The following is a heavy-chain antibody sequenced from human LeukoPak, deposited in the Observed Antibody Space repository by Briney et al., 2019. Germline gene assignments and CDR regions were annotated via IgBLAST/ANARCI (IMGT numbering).Heavy chain of an antibody. V-gene: IGHV4-59*01. CDR1: GGSISSYY. D-gene: IGHD5-24*01. Sequence: PSETLSPTCTVSGGSISSYYWSWIRQPPGKGLEWIGYIYYSGGTNYNPSLKSRVTISVDTSKNQFSLKLSSVTAADTAVYYCARRDGYNRDFDYWGQGTLVTVSS. CDR2: IYYSGGT. J-gene: IGHJ4*02. CDR3: ARRDGYNRDFDY.